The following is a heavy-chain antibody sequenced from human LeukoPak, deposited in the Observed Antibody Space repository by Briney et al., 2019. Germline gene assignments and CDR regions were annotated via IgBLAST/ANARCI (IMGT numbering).Heavy chain of an antibody. Sequence: GGSLRLSCAASGFTFSNFVMNWVRQAPGKGLEWVSCISRSSNSIFNADSLKGRFTISRDNAKNSLYLQLNSLRAEDTAVYYCARSGRFGEPDYFDYWGQGNLVTASS. CDR1: GFTFSNFV. CDR3: ARSGRFGEPDYFDY. D-gene: IGHD3-10*01. V-gene: IGHV3-21*01. J-gene: IGHJ4*02. CDR2: ISRSSNSI.